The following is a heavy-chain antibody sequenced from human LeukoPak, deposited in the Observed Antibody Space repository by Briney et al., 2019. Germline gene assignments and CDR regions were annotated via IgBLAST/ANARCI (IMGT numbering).Heavy chain of an antibody. D-gene: IGHD2-2*01. V-gene: IGHV3-23*01. CDR2: ISGSGGST. CDR3: ARDSDIVVVPAAYYYYGMDA. Sequence: GGSLRLSCAASGFTFSSYAMSWVRQAPGKGLEWVSAISGSGGSTYYADSVKGRFTISRDNSKNTLYLQMNSLRAEDTAVYYCARDSDIVVVPAAYYYYGMDAWGQGTTVTVSS. J-gene: IGHJ6*02. CDR1: GFTFSSYA.